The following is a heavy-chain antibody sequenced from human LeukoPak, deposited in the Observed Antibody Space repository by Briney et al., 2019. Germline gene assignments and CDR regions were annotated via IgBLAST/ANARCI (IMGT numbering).Heavy chain of an antibody. CDR1: GGSISSSSYY. J-gene: IGHJ4*02. CDR3: ARDGTRSGSYDY. CDR2: IYYSGST. D-gene: IGHD1-26*01. Sequence: SETLSLTCTVPGGSISSSSYYWGWIRQPPGKGLEWIGSIYYSGSTYYNPSLKSRVTISVDTSKNQFSLKLSSVTAADTAVYYCARDGTRSGSYDYWGQGTLVTVSS. V-gene: IGHV4-39*07.